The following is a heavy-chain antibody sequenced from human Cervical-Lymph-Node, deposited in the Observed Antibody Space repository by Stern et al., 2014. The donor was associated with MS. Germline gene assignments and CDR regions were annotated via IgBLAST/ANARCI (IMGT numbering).Heavy chain of an antibody. CDR1: GFTFDDYA. J-gene: IGHJ4*02. CDR3: AKDRGSYYQQPFDY. CDR2: ISWNSGSI. D-gene: IGHD3-16*01. V-gene: IGHV3-9*01. Sequence: EVHLVESGGGLVQPGRSLRLSCATSGFTFDDYAMHWVRQAPGKGLEWVAAISWNSGSIGYADSVKGRFTVSRDNAKNSLYLQMNNLRPEDTAFYYCAKDRGSYYQQPFDYWGQGTLVSVSS.